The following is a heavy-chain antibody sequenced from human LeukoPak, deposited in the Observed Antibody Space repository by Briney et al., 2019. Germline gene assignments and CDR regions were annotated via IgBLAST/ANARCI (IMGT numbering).Heavy chain of an antibody. V-gene: IGHV1-24*01. CDR3: ATPRGYYDILTGYSSFDP. CDR2: FDPEDGET. J-gene: IGHJ5*02. D-gene: IGHD3-9*01. Sequence: ASVKVSCKVSGYTLTELSMHWVRQAPGKGLEWMGGFDPEDGETIYAQKFQGRVTMTEDTSTDTAYMELSSLRSEDTAVYYCATPRGYYDILTGYSSFDPWGLGTLVTVSS. CDR1: GYTLTELS.